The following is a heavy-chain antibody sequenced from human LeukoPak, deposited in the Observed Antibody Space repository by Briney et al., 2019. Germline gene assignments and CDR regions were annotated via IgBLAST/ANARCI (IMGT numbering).Heavy chain of an antibody. J-gene: IGHJ4*02. D-gene: IGHD3-9*01. Sequence: PGGSLRLSCAASGFAFSSYAMSWVRQAPGKGLEWVSYISSSSSTIYYADSVKGRFTISRDNAKNSLYLQMNSLRAEDTAVYYCARDNSRRLLTGYPYLDYWGQGTLVTVSS. CDR2: ISSSSSTI. CDR1: GFAFSSYA. V-gene: IGHV3-48*04. CDR3: ARDNSRRLLTGYPYLDY.